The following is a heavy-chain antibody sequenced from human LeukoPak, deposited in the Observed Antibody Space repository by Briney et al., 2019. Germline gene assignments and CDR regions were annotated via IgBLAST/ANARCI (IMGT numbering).Heavy chain of an antibody. J-gene: IGHJ4*02. CDR1: GYTSTGYY. Sequence: ASVKVSCKASGYTSTGYYMHWVRQAPGQGLEWMGWINPNSGGTNYAQKFQGRVTMTRDTSISTAYMELSRLRSDDTAVYYCATGDVVVVAAAIDYWGQGTLVTVSS. CDR3: ATGDVVVVAAAIDY. CDR2: INPNSGGT. D-gene: IGHD2-15*01. V-gene: IGHV1-2*02.